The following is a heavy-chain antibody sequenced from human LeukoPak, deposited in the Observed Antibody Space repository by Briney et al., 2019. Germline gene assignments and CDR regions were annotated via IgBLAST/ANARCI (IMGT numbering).Heavy chain of an antibody. CDR1: GFTFTTYW. D-gene: IGHD2-21*02. J-gene: IGHJ4*02. CDR3: ARLRCDVGDCYSAGQNF. Sequence: GGSLRLSCAASGFTFTTYWMHWVRQAPGQGLVRVSRINSDGSSTSYADSVKGRFSISRDNARNTLYLQMNSLRAEDTAVYFCARLRCDVGDCYSAGQNFWGQGTLVTVSS. CDR2: INSDGSST. V-gene: IGHV3-74*01.